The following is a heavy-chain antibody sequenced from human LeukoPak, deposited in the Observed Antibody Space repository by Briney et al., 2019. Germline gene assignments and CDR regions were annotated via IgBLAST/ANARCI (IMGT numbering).Heavy chain of an antibody. CDR2: IYYSGST. Sequence: SETLSLTCAVSGASISSSNYYWGWVRQSPGKGLEWIGNIYYSGSTNYNPSLKSRVTISVDTSKNQFSLKLSSVTAADTAVYYCARLDPLTEAFDIWGQGTMVTVSS. CDR3: ARLDPLTEAFDI. V-gene: IGHV4-39*07. D-gene: IGHD1-1*01. CDR1: GASISSSNYY. J-gene: IGHJ3*02.